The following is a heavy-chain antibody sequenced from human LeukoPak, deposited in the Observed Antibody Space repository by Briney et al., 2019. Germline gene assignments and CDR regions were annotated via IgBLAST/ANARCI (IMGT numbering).Heavy chain of an antibody. CDR1: GGSFSGYY. CDR2: INHSGST. CDR3: ARGKRGYSYGFRGGLFDY. Sequence: SSETLSLTCAVYGGSFSGYYWSWIRQPPGKGLEWIGEINHSGSTNYNPSLKSRVTISVDTSKNQFSLKLSSVTAADTAVYYCARGKRGYSYGFRGGLFDYWGQGTLVTVSS. V-gene: IGHV4-34*01. D-gene: IGHD5-18*01. J-gene: IGHJ4*02.